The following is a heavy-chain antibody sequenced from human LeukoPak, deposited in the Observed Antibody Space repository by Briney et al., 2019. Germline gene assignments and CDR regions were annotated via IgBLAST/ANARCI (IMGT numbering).Heavy chain of an antibody. D-gene: IGHD3-22*01. Sequence: GGSLRLSCAASGFTSSSYWMHWVRQAPGKGLVWVSRINSDGSSISYADSVKGRFTISRDNAKITLYLQMNSLRAEDTAVYYCARQGRGDNSGYYYWGQGTLVTVSS. V-gene: IGHV3-74*01. J-gene: IGHJ4*02. CDR1: GFTSSSYW. CDR3: ARQGRGDNSGYYY. CDR2: INSDGSSI.